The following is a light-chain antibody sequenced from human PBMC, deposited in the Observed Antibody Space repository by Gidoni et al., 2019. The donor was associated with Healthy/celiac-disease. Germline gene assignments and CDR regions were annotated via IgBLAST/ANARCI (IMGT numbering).Light chain of an antibody. V-gene: IGKV1-13*02. J-gene: IGKJ3*01. CDR1: QGISSA. CDR2: DAS. Sequence: AIQLTQSPSSLSASVGDRVTIPCRASQGISSALAWYQQKPGKAPKLRIYDASSLESGVPSRFSGSGSGTDSTLTISSLQPEDFATYYCQQFNSYPFTFGPGTKVDIK. CDR3: QQFNSYPFT.